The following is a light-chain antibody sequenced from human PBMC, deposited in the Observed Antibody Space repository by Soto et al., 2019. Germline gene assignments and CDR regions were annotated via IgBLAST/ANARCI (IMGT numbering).Light chain of an antibody. CDR3: QQYKNWPL. Sequence: EIVMTQSPATLSVSPGERATLSCRASQSVSSNLAWYQQKPGQAPRLLIYGASTWATGIPARFSGSGSGTEFTLTISSLQSEDFAVYYRQQYKNWPLFGGGPKVDIK. V-gene: IGKV3-15*01. CDR1: QSVSSN. CDR2: GAS. J-gene: IGKJ4*01.